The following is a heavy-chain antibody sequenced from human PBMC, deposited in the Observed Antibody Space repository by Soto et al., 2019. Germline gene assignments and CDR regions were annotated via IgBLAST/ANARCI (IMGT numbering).Heavy chain of an antibody. J-gene: IGHJ4*02. CDR1: GYTFTGHY. Sequence: ASVKVSCKASGYTFTGHYIHWVRQAPEQGPEWMGEIGPESGATRYAQKFQGRVTMTRDMSITTVYMELNNLSPDDTAVYYCGRGRSGQIVVFYWGQGTPVTVAS. D-gene: IGHD5-12*01. CDR2: IGPESGAT. CDR3: GRGRSGQIVVFY. V-gene: IGHV1-2*02.